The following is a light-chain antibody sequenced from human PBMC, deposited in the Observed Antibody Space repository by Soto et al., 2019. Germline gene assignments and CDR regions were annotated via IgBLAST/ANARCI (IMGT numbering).Light chain of an antibody. Sequence: EIVLTQSPGTLSLSPGERATLSCRASQSVSSSYLAWYQQKPGQAPRLLIYGASSRATGIPDRFSGSGSGTDFPLTISRLEPEDFAVYYCQQYGSSPLTLGGGTKVDIK. V-gene: IGKV3-20*01. CDR3: QQYGSSPLT. J-gene: IGKJ4*01. CDR1: QSVSSSY. CDR2: GAS.